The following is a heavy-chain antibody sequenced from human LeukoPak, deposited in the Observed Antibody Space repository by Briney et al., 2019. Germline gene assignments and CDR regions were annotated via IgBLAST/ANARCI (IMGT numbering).Heavy chain of an antibody. CDR1: GFTFSSYA. J-gene: IGHJ4*02. V-gene: IGHV3-23*01. Sequence: GGSLRLSCAASGFTFSSYAVSWVRQAPGKGLEWVSSISGGGDNTYYADSVKGRFTISRDNSKNTLYLHMNSLRAEDTAVYYCAKERGSLPAGQNRFDYWGQGTLVTVSS. CDR2: ISGGGDNT. D-gene: IGHD2-2*01. CDR3: AKERGSLPAGQNRFDY.